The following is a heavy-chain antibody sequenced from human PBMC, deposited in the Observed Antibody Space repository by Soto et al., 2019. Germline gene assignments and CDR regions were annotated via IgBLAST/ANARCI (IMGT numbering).Heavy chain of an antibody. J-gene: IGHJ4*02. Sequence: EVQRLESGGALVQPGGSLRLSCAASGFTFSTYAMTWVRQAPGKGLEWLSALSGSGHVTYYAESVKGRFTISRDNSKNMWFLQMDSLRGEETALSYCSRSKRGGFAYWAQGTLVTVSS. D-gene: IGHD3-16*01. CDR3: SRSKRGGFAY. CDR2: LSGSGHVT. V-gene: IGHV3-23*01. CDR1: GFTFSTYA.